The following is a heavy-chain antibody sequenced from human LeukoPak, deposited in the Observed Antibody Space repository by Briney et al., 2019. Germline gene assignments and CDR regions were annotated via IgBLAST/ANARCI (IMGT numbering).Heavy chain of an antibody. V-gene: IGHV3-30*03. CDR3: ARGTYYFDY. Sequence: PGRSLRLSCAASGFTFSSYGMHWVRQAPGKGLEWVAFIQNDGTTKYYADSVRGRFTISRDNSNHTLYLQMNSLRAEDTAVYYCARGTYYFDYWGQGTLVTVSS. J-gene: IGHJ4*02. CDR2: IQNDGTTK. CDR1: GFTFSSYG.